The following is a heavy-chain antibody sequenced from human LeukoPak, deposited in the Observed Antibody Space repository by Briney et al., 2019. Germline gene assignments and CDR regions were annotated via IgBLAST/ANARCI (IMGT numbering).Heavy chain of an antibody. Sequence: GGSLRLSCEASGFTFGNYAMNWVRQAPGKGLEWVSTISGTGSSTYYADSAKGRFTISRDNSKDTLYVQMDSLRVEDTAVYHCARESKESYGSSFYFWGQGTLVTVSS. J-gene: IGHJ4*02. CDR2: ISGTGSST. CDR1: GFTFGNYA. CDR3: ARESKESYGSSFYF. V-gene: IGHV3-23*01. D-gene: IGHD3-10*01.